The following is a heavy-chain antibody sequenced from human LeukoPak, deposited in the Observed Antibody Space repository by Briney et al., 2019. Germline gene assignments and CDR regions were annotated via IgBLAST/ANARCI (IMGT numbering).Heavy chain of an antibody. J-gene: IGHJ4*02. D-gene: IGHD6-13*01. Sequence: ASVKVSCKASGYTFSSYGISWVRQAPGQGLEWMGWISADNGNTNYAQKFQGRVTMTRDTSITSAYMELSRLRSDDTAVYYCARGLIAAAATSDYWGRGALVTVSS. CDR3: ARGLIAAAATSDY. CDR1: GYTFSSYG. CDR2: ISADNGNT. V-gene: IGHV1-18*01.